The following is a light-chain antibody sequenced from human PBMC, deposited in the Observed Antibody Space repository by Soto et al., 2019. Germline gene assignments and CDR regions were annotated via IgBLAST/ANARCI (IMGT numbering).Light chain of an antibody. CDR2: WAS. Sequence: DIVMTQSPDSLAMSLGERATINCRSSQSILFPSNNKNYLAWYQHKPGQPPKLLIFWASTRESGVPDRLSGSGSGTDFTLTISSLQADDVAVYYCQQYYSAPYTFGQGTKLEIK. J-gene: IGKJ2*01. CDR1: QSILFPSNNKNY. CDR3: QQYYSAPYT. V-gene: IGKV4-1*01.